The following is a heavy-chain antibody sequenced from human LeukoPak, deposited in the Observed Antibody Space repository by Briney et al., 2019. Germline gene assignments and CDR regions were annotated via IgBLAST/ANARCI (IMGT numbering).Heavy chain of an antibody. CDR1: GYTFTSYG. V-gene: IGHV1-18*01. CDR2: ISAYSGNT. Sequence: ASVKVSCKASGYTFTSYGISWVRQAPGQGLEWMGWISAYSGNTNYAQKLQGRVTMTTDTSTSTAYMELRSLRSDDTAVYYCARAFSPTYYYDSSGYYLDYWGQGTLVTVSS. D-gene: IGHD3-22*01. J-gene: IGHJ4*02. CDR3: ARAFSPTYYYDSSGYYLDY.